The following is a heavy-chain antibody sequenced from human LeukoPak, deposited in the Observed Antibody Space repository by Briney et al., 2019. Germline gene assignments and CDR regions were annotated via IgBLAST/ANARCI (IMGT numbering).Heavy chain of an antibody. CDR1: GYSFTTYW. V-gene: IGHV5-51*01. D-gene: IGHD2-2*01. Sequence: GESLKISCKGSGYSFTTYWIGWVRQMPGKGLEWMGTIYPGDSDIRYSPSFQGQVTMSVDKSISTAYLQWTSLKASDTAMYYCARRQGCSSTSCPPDYWGQGTRVTVSS. CDR2: IYPGDSDI. CDR3: ARRQGCSSTSCPPDY. J-gene: IGHJ4*02.